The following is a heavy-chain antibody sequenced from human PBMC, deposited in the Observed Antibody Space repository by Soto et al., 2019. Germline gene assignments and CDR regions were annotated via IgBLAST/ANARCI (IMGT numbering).Heavy chain of an antibody. V-gene: IGHV4-59*01. CDR2: IYYSGST. CDR3: ARARYCSGGSCYLDY. CDR1: GGSISSYY. D-gene: IGHD2-15*01. Sequence: PSETLSLTCTVSGGSISSYYWSWVRQPPGKGLEWIGYIYYSGSTNYNPSLKSRVTISVDTSKNQFSLKLSSVTAADTAVYYCARARYCSGGSCYLDYWGQGTLVTVYS. J-gene: IGHJ4*02.